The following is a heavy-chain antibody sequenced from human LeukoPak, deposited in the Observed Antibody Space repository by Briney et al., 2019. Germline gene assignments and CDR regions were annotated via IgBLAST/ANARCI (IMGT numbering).Heavy chain of an antibody. D-gene: IGHD3-3*01. CDR1: GYTFTGYY. CDR3: ASASLPALRFLEWLPFN. V-gene: IGHV1-2*02. Sequence: ASVKVSCKASGYTFTGYYMHWVRQAPGQGLEWMGWINPNSGGTNYAQKFQGRVTMTRDTSISTAYMELRRLRSDDTAVYYCASASLPALRFLEWLPFNWGQGTLVTVSS. CDR2: INPNSGGT. J-gene: IGHJ4*02.